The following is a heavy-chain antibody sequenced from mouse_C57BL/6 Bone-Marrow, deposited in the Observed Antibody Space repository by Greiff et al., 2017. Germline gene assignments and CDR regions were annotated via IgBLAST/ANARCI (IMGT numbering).Heavy chain of an antibody. J-gene: IGHJ3*01. D-gene: IGHD1-1*01. CDR1: GFTFSSYT. Sequence: EVKVEESGGGLVKPGGSLKLSCAASGFTFSSYTMSWVRQTPEKRLEWVATISGGGGNTYYPDSVKGRFTISRDNAKNTLYLQMSSLRSEDTALYYCARRDYYGSSFAYWGQGTLVTVSA. V-gene: IGHV5-9*01. CDR2: ISGGGGNT. CDR3: ARRDYYGSSFAY.